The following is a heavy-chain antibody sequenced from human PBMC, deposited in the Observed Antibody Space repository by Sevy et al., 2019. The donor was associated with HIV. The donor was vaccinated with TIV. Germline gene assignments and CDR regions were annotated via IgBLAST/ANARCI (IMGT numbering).Heavy chain of an antibody. D-gene: IGHD1-7*01. CDR3: ARDMELVNEGTQEFYY. CDR2: FNPNSGDT. J-gene: IGHJ4*02. Sequence: ASVKVSCKASGYTFIGYFMHWVRQAPGQGLEWMGWFNPNSGDTNYSQKFQDRVTMTRDTSINTAYMELSRLRSDDTALYYCARDMELVNEGTQEFYYWGQGTLVTVSS. V-gene: IGHV1-2*02. CDR1: GYTFIGYF.